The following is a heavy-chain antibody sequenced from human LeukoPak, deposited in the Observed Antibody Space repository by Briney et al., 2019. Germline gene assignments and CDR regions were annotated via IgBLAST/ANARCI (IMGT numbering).Heavy chain of an antibody. CDR3: AKDREVSMTTVTTGY. V-gene: IGHV3-23*01. CDR1: GFTFSSYA. CDR2: ISGSGGST. D-gene: IGHD4-17*01. J-gene: IGHJ4*02. Sequence: GGSLRLSCAASGFTFSSYAMSWVRQAPGKGLEWVSAISGSGGSTYYADSVKGRFTISRDNSKNTLYLQMTSLRAEDTAVYYCAKDREVSMTTVTTGYWGQGTLVTVSS.